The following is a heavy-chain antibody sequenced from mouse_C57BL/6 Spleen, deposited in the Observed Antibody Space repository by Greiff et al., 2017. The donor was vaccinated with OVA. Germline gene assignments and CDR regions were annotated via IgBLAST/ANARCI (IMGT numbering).Heavy chain of an antibody. CDR1: GFTFTDYY. Sequence: VQLKESGGGLVQPGGSLSLSCAASGFTFTDYYMSWVRQPPGKALEWLGFIRNKANGYTTEYSASVKGRFTISRDNSQSILYLQMNALRAEDSATYYCARYRAQSYFDYWGQGTTLTVSS. V-gene: IGHV7-3*01. D-gene: IGHD3-1*01. J-gene: IGHJ2*01. CDR2: IRNKANGYTT. CDR3: ARYRAQSYFDY.